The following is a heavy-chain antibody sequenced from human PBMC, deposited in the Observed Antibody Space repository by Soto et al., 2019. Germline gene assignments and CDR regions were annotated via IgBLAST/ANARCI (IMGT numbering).Heavy chain of an antibody. CDR1: GGSFGGYC. D-gene: IGHD3-22*01. CDR3: AGLKYFHSSDYLVH. Sequence: SETLSLTCAVEGGSFGGYCGTWIRQPPGTGLEWIGEINHSGSTNYNPSLKSRVTISVDTSKNQFSLRLNSVTAADTAVYYSAGLKYFHSSDYLVHWGQGTRVTVSS. J-gene: IGHJ4*02. V-gene: IGHV4-34*01. CDR2: INHSGST.